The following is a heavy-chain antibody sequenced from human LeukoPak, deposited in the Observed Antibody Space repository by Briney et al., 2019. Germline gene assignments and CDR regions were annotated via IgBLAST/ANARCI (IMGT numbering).Heavy chain of an antibody. D-gene: IGHD6-6*01. J-gene: IGHJ4*02. CDR2: ITAGNGDT. Sequence: ASVKVSCKASGYTFTNYVIHWVRQAPGQRPEWMGWITAGNGDTRYSQEFQGRVSITTDTPASTAYMELTSLRSEDMAVYYCAREAPWEAAHLYWGQGTLVTVSS. CDR3: AREAPWEAAHLY. CDR1: GYTFTNYV. V-gene: IGHV1-3*03.